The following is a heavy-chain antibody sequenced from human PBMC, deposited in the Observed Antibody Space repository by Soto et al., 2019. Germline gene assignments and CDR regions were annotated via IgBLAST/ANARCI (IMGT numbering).Heavy chain of an antibody. V-gene: IGHV3-23*05. CDR3: AKDRQPGGRWPFDH. J-gene: IGHJ4*02. D-gene: IGHD2-15*01. CDR1: GFTLSTYT. Sequence: GGSLRLSCVASGFTLSTYTMSWVRQAPGKGLEWVSAILQNGETYYADSVRGRFTISRDNSNNIVHLQMDSLRAEDTAVYYCAKDRQPGGRWPFDHWGQGTLVTVSS. CDR2: ILQNGET.